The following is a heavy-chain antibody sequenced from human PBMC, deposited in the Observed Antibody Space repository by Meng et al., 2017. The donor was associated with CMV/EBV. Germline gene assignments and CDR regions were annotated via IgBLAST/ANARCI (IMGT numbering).Heavy chain of an antibody. CDR2: INHSGST. CDR1: GGSFSGYY. Sequence: VQPPAWGAGLLTPSESLSLPCAVYGGSFSGYYWSGIRQPPGKGLEWIGEINHSGSTNYTPSLKSRVTISVDTSKNQFSLKLSSVTAADTAVYYCARGGNWFDPWGQGTLVTVSS. J-gene: IGHJ5*02. V-gene: IGHV4-34*02. CDR3: ARGGNWFDP.